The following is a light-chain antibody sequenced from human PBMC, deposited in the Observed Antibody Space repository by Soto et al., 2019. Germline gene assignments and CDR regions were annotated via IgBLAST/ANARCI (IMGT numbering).Light chain of an antibody. Sequence: EIVLTQSPGTLSLSPGERATLSCRARQSVSSIYLAWYQHRPGQAPRLLIYGASIRATGIPDRFSGSGSGTDVTLTISRLEPEEFAVYFCQQHGSSPWTFGQGTKVEIK. CDR2: GAS. CDR3: QQHGSSPWT. V-gene: IGKV3-20*01. J-gene: IGKJ1*01. CDR1: QSVSSIY.